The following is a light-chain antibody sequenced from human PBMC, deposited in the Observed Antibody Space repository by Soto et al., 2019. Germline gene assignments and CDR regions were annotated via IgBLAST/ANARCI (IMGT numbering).Light chain of an antibody. J-gene: IGKJ4*01. CDR2: GAS. V-gene: IGKV3-20*01. CDR1: QSVRNSY. Sequence: EIVLTQSPGILALSPGERATLSCRASQSVRNSYLAWYQQKAGQAPRLLIYGASSRATGIPDRFSGTGSGTDFTLTITRLEPEDFAVYYCQQYCGTPLITIGGGTKVQI. CDR3: QQYCGTPLIT.